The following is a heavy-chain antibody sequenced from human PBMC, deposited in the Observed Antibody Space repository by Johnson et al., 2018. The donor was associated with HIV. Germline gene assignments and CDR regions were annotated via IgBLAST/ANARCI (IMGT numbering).Heavy chain of an antibody. D-gene: IGHD3-9*01. Sequence: VQLVESGGGVVQPGRSLRLSCAASGFTFAHYAMHWVRQAPGKGLEWVSSISWNSGSIGYADSVRGRFTISRDNTKNSLYLQMNSLRAEDTAVYYCARDRYPRRYFDWLFDAFDIWGQGTMVTVSS. CDR2: ISWNSGSI. V-gene: IGHV3-9*01. J-gene: IGHJ3*02. CDR3: ARDRYPRRYFDWLFDAFDI. CDR1: GFTFAHYA.